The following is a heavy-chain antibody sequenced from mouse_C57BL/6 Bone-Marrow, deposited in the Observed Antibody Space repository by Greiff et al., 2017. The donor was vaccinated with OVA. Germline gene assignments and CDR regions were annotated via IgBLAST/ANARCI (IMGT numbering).Heavy chain of an antibody. J-gene: IGHJ1*03. Sequence: EVKLMESGGGLVKPGGSLKLSCAASGFTFSDYGMHWVRQAPEKGLEWVAYISSGGSTIYYADTVKGRFTISRDNAKNTLFLQMTSLRSEDTAMYYCARKAYYGSSYGYFDVWGTGTTVTVSS. CDR2: ISSGGSTI. V-gene: IGHV5-17*01. CDR1: GFTFSDYG. D-gene: IGHD1-1*01. CDR3: ARKAYYGSSYGYFDV.